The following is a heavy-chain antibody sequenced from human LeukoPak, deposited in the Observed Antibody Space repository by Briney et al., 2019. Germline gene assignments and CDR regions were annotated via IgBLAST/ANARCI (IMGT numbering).Heavy chain of an antibody. V-gene: IGHV3-64*01. Sequence: GGPLRLSCAASGFTFSSYAMHWLRQAPGKALEYFSAISSNGRSTYYANSVKGRFTISRDNSKNTLYLQIGSLRAKDMAVYYCARGGILWFGEPPDYYYYYYMDVWGKGTTVTVCS. CDR1: GFTFSSYA. CDR2: ISSNGRST. CDR3: ARGGILWFGEPPDYYYYYYMDV. J-gene: IGHJ6*03. D-gene: IGHD3-10*01.